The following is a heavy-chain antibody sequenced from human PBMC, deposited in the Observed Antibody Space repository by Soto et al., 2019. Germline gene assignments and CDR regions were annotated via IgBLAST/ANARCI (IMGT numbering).Heavy chain of an antibody. CDR3: ARNPAGDAFDI. J-gene: IGHJ3*02. CDR2: INWNGGST. D-gene: IGHD2-2*01. V-gene: IGHV3-20*04. Sequence: GGSLRLSCAASGFTFDDYGMSWVRQAPGKGLEWVSGINWNGGSTGYADSVKGRFTISRDDAKNSLYLQMNSLRAEDTAVYYCARNPAGDAFDIWGQGTMVTVSS. CDR1: GFTFDDYG.